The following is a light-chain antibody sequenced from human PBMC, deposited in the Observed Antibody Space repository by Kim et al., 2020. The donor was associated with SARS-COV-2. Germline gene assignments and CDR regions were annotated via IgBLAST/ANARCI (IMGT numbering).Light chain of an antibody. CDR1: QSVSSSY. V-gene: IGKV3D-20*01. Sequence: SPVERATLACGASQSVSSSYVAWYQQKPGLAPRLLIYDASSRATGIPDRFSGSGSGTDFTLTISRLEPEDFAVYYCQQYGSSPRTFGQGTKVDIK. CDR3: QQYGSSPRT. J-gene: IGKJ1*01. CDR2: DAS.